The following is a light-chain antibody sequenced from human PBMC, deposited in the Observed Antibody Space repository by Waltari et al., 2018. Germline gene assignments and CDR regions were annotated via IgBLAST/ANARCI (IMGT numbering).Light chain of an antibody. CDR2: EVS. CDR1: ISDVGGYNY. CDR3: CSYAGRYTFV. J-gene: IGLJ1*01. Sequence: QSALTQPRSVSGSPGQSVTISCTATISDVGGYNYVSWDQQHPGKAPKLLIYEVSKRPSGVPDSLSGSKSGNTASLTISGLQAEDEADYYCCSYAGRYTFVFGTGTKVTVL. V-gene: IGLV2-11*01.